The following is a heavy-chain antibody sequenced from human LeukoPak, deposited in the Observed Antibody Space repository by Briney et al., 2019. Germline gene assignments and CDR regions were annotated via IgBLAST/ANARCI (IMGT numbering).Heavy chain of an antibody. CDR2: INPNSGNT. CDR1: GYTFTDYY. CDR3: ARGLLRYFDWPNKGSFLSY. D-gene: IGHD3-9*01. Sequence: ASVKVSCKASGYTFTDYYMHWVRQAPGQGLEWMGWINPNSGNTGYAQKFQGRVTMTRNTSISTAYMELSSLRSEDTAVYYCARGLLRYFDWPNKGSFLSYWGQGTLVTVSS. J-gene: IGHJ4*02. V-gene: IGHV1-8*02.